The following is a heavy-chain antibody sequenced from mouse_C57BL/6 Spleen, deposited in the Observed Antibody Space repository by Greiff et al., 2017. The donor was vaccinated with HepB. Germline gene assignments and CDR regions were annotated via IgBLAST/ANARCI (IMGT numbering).Heavy chain of an antibody. D-gene: IGHD4-1*01. J-gene: IGHJ2*01. CDR1: GYTFTDYY. Sequence: QVQLQQSGAELVRPGASVKLSCKASGYTFTDYYINWVKQRPGQGLEWIARIYPGSGNTYYNEKFKGKATLTAEKSSSTAYMQLSSLTSEDSAVYFCAREGPSNWYFDYWGQGTTLTVSS. V-gene: IGHV1-76*01. CDR3: AREGPSNWYFDY. CDR2: IYPGSGNT.